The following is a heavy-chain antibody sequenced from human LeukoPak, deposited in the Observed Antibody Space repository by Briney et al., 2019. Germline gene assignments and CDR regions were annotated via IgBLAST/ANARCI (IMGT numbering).Heavy chain of an antibody. CDR3: AAEDFWSGYYPTGY. Sequence: GTSVKVSCKASGFTFTSSAVQWVRQARGQRLEWVGWIVVGSGNTNYAQKFQERVTITRDMSTSTAYMEVSSLRSEDTAVYYCAAEDFWSGYYPTGYWGQGTLVTVSS. CDR1: GFTFTSSA. D-gene: IGHD3-3*01. J-gene: IGHJ4*02. CDR2: IVVGSGNT. V-gene: IGHV1-58*01.